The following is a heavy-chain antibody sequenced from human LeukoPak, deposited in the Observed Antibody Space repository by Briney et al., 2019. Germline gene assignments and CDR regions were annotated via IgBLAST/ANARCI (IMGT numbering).Heavy chain of an antibody. CDR2: ITSSSSYI. CDR1: GFTFSSYS. D-gene: IGHD6-6*01. CDR3: AREYSSSLYYYYGTDV. Sequence: KPGGSLRLSCAASGFTFSSYSMNWVRQAPGKGLEWVSSITSSSSYIYYADSVKGRFTISRDNAKNSLYLQMNSLRAEDTAVYYCAREYSSSLYYYYGTDVWGQGTTVTVSS. J-gene: IGHJ6*02. V-gene: IGHV3-21*01.